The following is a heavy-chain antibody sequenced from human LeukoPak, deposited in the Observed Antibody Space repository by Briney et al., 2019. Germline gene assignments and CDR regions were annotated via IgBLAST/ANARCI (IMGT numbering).Heavy chain of an antibody. CDR3: ASGDYGGREGFGY. CDR1: GGSISSGGYY. Sequence: KPSETLSLTCTVSGGSISSGGYYWSWIRQPPGKGLEWIGYIYHSGSTNYNPSLKSRVTISVDTSKNQFSLKLSSVTAADTAVYYCASGDYGGREGFGYWGQGTLVTVSS. CDR2: IYHSGST. V-gene: IGHV4-61*08. J-gene: IGHJ4*02. D-gene: IGHD4-23*01.